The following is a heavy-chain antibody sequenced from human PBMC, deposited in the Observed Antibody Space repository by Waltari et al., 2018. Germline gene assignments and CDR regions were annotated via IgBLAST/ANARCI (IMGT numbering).Heavy chain of an antibody. CDR3: ARQNVGPGSAHLDH. V-gene: IGHV4-31*02. D-gene: IGHD3-10*01. CDR1: GGSISSSGYY. CDR2: IYNSGSA. Sequence: CPVSGGSISSSGYYWNWIRQHPKKGLEWIGLIYNSGSASYNPSLKSRVTISGDTSKNQFSLKLNSVTADDTAMYYCARQNVGPGSAHLDHWGQGTLVTVSS. J-gene: IGHJ4*02.